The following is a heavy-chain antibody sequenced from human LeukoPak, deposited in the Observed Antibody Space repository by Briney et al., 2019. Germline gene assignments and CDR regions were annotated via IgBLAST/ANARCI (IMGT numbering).Heavy chain of an antibody. CDR3: ARDVGGQGRAYSYGYDS. V-gene: IGHV4-4*07. J-gene: IGHJ4*02. CDR1: GGSISSYY. CDR2: IYTSGST. Sequence: SETLSLTCTVSGGSISSYYWSWIRQPAGKGLEWIGRIYTSGSTNYNPSLKSRVTISLDTSRNQFSLILTSVTAADTAMYYCARDVGGQGRAYSYGYDSWGQGTLVTVSS. D-gene: IGHD5-18*01.